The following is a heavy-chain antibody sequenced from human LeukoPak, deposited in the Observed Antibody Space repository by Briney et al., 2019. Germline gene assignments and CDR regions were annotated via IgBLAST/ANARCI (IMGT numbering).Heavy chain of an antibody. CDR3: AKVLVRGVMGNY. CDR1: GFTFSCYG. Sequence: PGGSLRLSCAASGFTFSCYGMHWVRWAPGRGLEWVAFIRYDESNKYYADSVKGRFTISRDNSKNTLYLQMNSLRAEDTAVYYCAKVLVRGVMGNYWGQGTLVTVSS. J-gene: IGHJ4*02. D-gene: IGHD3-10*01. CDR2: IRYDESNK. V-gene: IGHV3-30*02.